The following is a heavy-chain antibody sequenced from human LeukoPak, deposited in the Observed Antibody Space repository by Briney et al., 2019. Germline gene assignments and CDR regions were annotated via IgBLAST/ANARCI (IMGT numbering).Heavy chain of an antibody. CDR2: IYQTGST. D-gene: IGHD6-6*01. CDR1: GGSISSSNW. CDR3: AGVYSSSRGDWFDP. Sequence: SETLSLTCAVSGGSISSSNWWSWVRQPPGKGLEWIGYIYQTGSTYYNPSLKSRVTISVDRSKNQFSLNLNSVTAADTAVYYCAGVYSSSRGDWFDPWGQGTLVTVSS. V-gene: IGHV4-4*02. J-gene: IGHJ5*02.